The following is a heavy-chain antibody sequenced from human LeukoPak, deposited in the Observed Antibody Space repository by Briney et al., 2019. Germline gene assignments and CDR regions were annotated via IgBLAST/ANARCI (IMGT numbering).Heavy chain of an antibody. CDR3: AREVRDSTVMEREYYFDY. CDR1: GGTFSSYT. Sequence: GASVKVSCKASGGTFSSYTISWVRQAPGQGLEWMGRIIPILGIANYAQKFQGRVTITADKSTSTAYMELRSLRSEDTAVYYCAREVRDSTVMEREYYFDYWGQGTLVTVSS. CDR2: IIPILGIA. J-gene: IGHJ4*02. D-gene: IGHD4-11*01. V-gene: IGHV1-69*04.